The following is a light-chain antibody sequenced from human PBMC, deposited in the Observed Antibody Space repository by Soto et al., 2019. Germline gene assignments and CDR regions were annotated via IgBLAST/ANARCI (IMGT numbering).Light chain of an antibody. Sequence: EIVLTQSPATLSVSPGERVALSCRASQGIGSTLAWYRQQPGQAPGLLIYDSNIRATGVPARFSGTRSGTEFTLTISSLQSEDFAVYYCQQYSDGPPWRFGQET. V-gene: IGKV3-15*01. CDR1: QGIGST. CDR2: DSN. J-gene: IGKJ1*01. CDR3: QQYSDGPPWR.